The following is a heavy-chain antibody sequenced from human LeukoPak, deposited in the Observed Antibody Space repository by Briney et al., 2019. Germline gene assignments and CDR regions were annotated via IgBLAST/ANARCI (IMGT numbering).Heavy chain of an antibody. CDR1: GGSISSYY. V-gene: IGHV4-4*07. CDR2: IYTSGST. CDR3: ARASYSYDINGWVPFDY. D-gene: IGHD3-22*01. J-gene: IGHJ4*02. Sequence: SETLSLTCTVTGGSISSYYWSWIRQPAGKGLEWIGRIYTSGSTNYNPSLKSRVTIPGDTSKNQFSLRLSSVTAADTAVYYCARASYSYDINGWVPFDYWGQGTLVTVSS.